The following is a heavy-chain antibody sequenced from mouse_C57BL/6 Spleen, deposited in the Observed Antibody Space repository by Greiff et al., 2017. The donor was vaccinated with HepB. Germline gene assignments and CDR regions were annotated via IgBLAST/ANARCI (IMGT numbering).Heavy chain of an antibody. Sequence: VQLQQPGTELVKPGASVKLSCKASGYTFTSYWMHWVKQRPGQGLEWIGNINPSNGGTNYNEKFKSKATLTVDKSSSTAYMQLSSLTSEDSAVYYCARGGFYYPNAMDYWGQGTSVTVSS. J-gene: IGHJ4*01. CDR1: GYTFTSYW. D-gene: IGHD1-1*01. CDR3: ARGGFYYPNAMDY. V-gene: IGHV1-53*01. CDR2: INPSNGGT.